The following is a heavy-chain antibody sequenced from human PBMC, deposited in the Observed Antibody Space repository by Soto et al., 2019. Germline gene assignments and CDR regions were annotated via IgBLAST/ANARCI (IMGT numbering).Heavy chain of an antibody. D-gene: IGHD6-13*01. V-gene: IGHV4-4*02. J-gene: IGHJ4*02. CDR3: VRDHHYRNSWSFDS. CDR1: GGSIDSSDW. CDR2: IFHGGTI. Sequence: QVQLQESGPGLVKPSGTLSLTCAVSGGSIDSSDWWNWVRQPPGKGLEWIGEIFHGGTIIYDPSLKGRVTIPVDKSRNQFSLELTSVTAADTAVYYCVRDHHYRNSWSFDSWGQGTLVTVSS.